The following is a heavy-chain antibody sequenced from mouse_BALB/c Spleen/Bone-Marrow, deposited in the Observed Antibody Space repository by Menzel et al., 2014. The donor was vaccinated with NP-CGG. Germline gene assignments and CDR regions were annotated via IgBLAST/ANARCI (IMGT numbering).Heavy chain of an antibody. CDR2: IFPGSGNT. CDR3: ARRGNWGYAMDY. V-gene: IGHV1-66*01. J-gene: IGHJ4*01. D-gene: IGHD2-1*01. Sequence: QVQLQQSRPELVKPGASVKISCEASGYSFTSYYIHWVKQRPGQGLEWIGWIFPGSGNTKYNEKFKGEATLTADTSSSTAYMRLSSLTSEDSAVYFCARRGNWGYAMDYWGQGTSVTVSS. CDR1: GYSFTSYY.